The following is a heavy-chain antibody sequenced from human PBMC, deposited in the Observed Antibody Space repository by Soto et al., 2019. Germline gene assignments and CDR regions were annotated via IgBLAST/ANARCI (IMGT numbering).Heavy chain of an antibody. V-gene: IGHV4-59*01. CDR2: IYYSGST. Sequence: PSETLSLTCSVSGGSISSYYWSWIRQPPGKGLEWIGYIYYSGSTNYNPSLKSRVTISVDTSKNQFSLKLSSVTAADTAVYYCARRYGGNLAYWGQGTLVTVSS. CDR3: ARRYGGNLAY. J-gene: IGHJ4*02. D-gene: IGHD3-16*01. CDR1: GGSISSYY.